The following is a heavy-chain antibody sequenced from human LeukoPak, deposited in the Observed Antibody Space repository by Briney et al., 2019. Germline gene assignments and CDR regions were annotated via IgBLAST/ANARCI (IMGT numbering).Heavy chain of an antibody. J-gene: IGHJ6*03. V-gene: IGHV3-23*01. CDR2: ISGSGGST. Sequence: GGSLRLSCAASGFTFSSYAMSWVRQAPGKGLEWVSAISGSGGSTYYADSVKGRFTISRDNSKNTLYLQMNSLRAEDTAVYYCAKGRGPGYCSSTSCYEEGYYMDVWGKGTTVTVSS. CDR3: AKGRGPGYCSSTSCYEEGYYMDV. D-gene: IGHD2-2*01. CDR1: GFTFSSYA.